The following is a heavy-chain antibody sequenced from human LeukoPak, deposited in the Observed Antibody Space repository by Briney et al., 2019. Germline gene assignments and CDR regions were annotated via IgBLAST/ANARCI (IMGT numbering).Heavy chain of an antibody. CDR3: ARPRGYSYGYVGAFDI. V-gene: IGHV5-51*01. Sequence: PGESLKISCKGSGYSFIDYWIGWVRQMPGKGLEWMGIIYPGDSDIRYSPSFQGQVTISADKSINTAYLQWSSLKASDTAMYYCARPRGYSYGYVGAFDIWGQGTMVTVSS. CDR1: GYSFIDYW. J-gene: IGHJ3*02. CDR2: IYPGDSDI. D-gene: IGHD5-18*01.